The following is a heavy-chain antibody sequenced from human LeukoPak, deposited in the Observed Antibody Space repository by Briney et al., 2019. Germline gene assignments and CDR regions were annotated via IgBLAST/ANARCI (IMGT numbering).Heavy chain of an antibody. Sequence: PSETLSLTCTVSGGSISSGDYYWSWIRQPPGKGLEWIGYIYYSGSTYYNPSLKSRVTISVDTSKNQFSLKLSSVTAADTAVYYCATRLRAHPNVDYWGQGTLVTVSS. CDR3: ATRLRAHPNVDY. J-gene: IGHJ4*02. D-gene: IGHD4-17*01. V-gene: IGHV4-30-4*08. CDR1: GGSISSGDYY. CDR2: IYYSGST.